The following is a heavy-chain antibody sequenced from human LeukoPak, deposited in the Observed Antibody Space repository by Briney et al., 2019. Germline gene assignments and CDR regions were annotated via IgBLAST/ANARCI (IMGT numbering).Heavy chain of an antibody. Sequence: ASVKVSCKASGYTFTSYYMHWVRQAPGQGLEGMGMINPSGGSTSYAQKFQGRVTMTRDTSTSTVYMELSSLRSEDTAVYYCGARRDYYDSSGYIPLDYWGQGTLVTVSS. V-gene: IGHV1-46*01. CDR1: GYTFTSYY. J-gene: IGHJ4*02. CDR2: INPSGGST. CDR3: GARRDYYDSSGYIPLDY. D-gene: IGHD3-22*01.